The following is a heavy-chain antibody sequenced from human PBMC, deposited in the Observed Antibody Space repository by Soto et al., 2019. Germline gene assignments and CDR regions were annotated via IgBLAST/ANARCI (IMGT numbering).Heavy chain of an antibody. CDR2: IRSKANSYAT. V-gene: IGHV3-73*01. Sequence: EVQLVESGGGLVQPGGSLKLSCAASGFTFSGSAMHWVRQASGKGLEWVGRIRSKANSYATAYAASVKGRFTISRDDSKNTAYLQMNSLKTEDTAVYYCSSSYYDFGSGYNWFDPWGQGTLVTVSS. J-gene: IGHJ5*02. CDR1: GFTFSGSA. D-gene: IGHD3-3*01. CDR3: SSSYYDFGSGYNWFDP.